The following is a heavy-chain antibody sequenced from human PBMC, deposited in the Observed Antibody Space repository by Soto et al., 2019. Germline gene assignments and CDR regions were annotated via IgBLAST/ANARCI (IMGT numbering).Heavy chain of an antibody. Sequence: SETLSLTCTVSGASISGFYWSWVRKSAGKGLEWIGRIYATGTTDYNPPLKSRVMMSVDTSKKQFSLKLRSVTAADTAVYYCVRDGTKTLRDWFDPWGQGISVTVSS. D-gene: IGHD1-1*01. CDR2: IYATGTT. CDR3: VRDGTKTLRDWFDP. CDR1: GASISGFY. J-gene: IGHJ5*02. V-gene: IGHV4-4*07.